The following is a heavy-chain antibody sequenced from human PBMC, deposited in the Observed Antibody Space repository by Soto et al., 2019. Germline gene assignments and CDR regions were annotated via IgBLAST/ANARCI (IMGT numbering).Heavy chain of an antibody. J-gene: IGHJ4*02. CDR2: FSLSGTT. CDR3: ARGMSPPGAPAWFELDS. CDR1: GASITGSSY. Sequence: QVQLQESGPGLMKPSETLSLTCTVSGASITGSSYWSWIPQPAGKGLEWLELFSLSGTTSYNPSLRSRVTWSADVSQNQFSLRRTSVTAADTAFSYCARGMSPPGAPAWFELDSWCQGTLVTVA. D-gene: IGHD3-10*01. V-gene: IGHV4-4*07.